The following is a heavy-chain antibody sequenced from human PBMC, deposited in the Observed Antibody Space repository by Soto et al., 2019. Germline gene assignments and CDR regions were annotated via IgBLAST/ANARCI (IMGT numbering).Heavy chain of an antibody. CDR3: AKEHAYYYDSSGDGKGMDV. V-gene: IGHV3-30*18. Sequence: QVQLVESGGGVVQPGRSLRLSCAASGFTFSSYGMHWVRQAPGKGLEWVAVISYDGSNKYYADSVKGRFPISSDNSKNTLYLQMNSLRAEDTAVYYCAKEHAYYYDSSGDGKGMDVWGQGTTVTVSS. CDR1: GFTFSSYG. J-gene: IGHJ6*02. CDR2: ISYDGSNK. D-gene: IGHD3-22*01.